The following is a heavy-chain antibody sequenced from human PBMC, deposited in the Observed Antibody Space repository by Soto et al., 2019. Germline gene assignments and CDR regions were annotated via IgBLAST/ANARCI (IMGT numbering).Heavy chain of an antibody. CDR1: CGSIISGDYY. CDR2: IYYSGST. D-gene: IGHD3-3*01. J-gene: IGHJ3*02. V-gene: IGHV4-30-4*01. Sequence: SETLSLTCTFSCGSIISGDYYWSWIRQPPGKGLEWIGYIYYSGSTYYNPSLKSRVTISLDTSKNQFSLKLRSVTAADTAVYYCARELTIFGVVIKRGAFDIWGQGTTVTVSS. CDR3: ARELTIFGVVIKRGAFDI.